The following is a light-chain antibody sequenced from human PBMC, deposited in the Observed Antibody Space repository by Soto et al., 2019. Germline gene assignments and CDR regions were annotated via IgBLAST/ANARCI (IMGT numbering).Light chain of an antibody. CDR1: QGIANY. Sequence: DIPMTQSPSSLSASVGDRVTITCRASQGIANYLNWYQQKSGEAPKLLIYDASSLLSGVPSRFAGSGSGTDFTLTITSLQPEDFSTYYCQQSDSTPYTFGQGTKLEIK. CDR2: DAS. CDR3: QQSDSTPYT. V-gene: IGKV1-39*01. J-gene: IGKJ2*01.